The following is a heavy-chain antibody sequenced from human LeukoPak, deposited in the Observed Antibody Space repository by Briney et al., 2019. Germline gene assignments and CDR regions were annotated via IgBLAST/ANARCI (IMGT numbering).Heavy chain of an antibody. CDR3: ARLLGDRTIYDY. CDR2: INQGGGDT. J-gene: IGHJ4*02. CDR1: GFTFRTCW. D-gene: IGHD2-21*01. Sequence: PGGSLRLSCAASGFTFRTCWMSSVRQAPGKGLERVASINQGGGDTYYVESVKGRFTISRDNAMNSFFLQMNNLRVEDTAVYYCARLLGDRTIYDYWGQGTLVTVSS. V-gene: IGHV3-7*01.